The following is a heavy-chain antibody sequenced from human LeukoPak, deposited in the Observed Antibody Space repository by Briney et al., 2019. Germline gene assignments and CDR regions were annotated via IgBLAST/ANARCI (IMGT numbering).Heavy chain of an antibody. D-gene: IGHD5-12*01. Sequence: PGRSLRLSCVASGFTFRSYGLHWVRQAPGKGLEWVAVIWFDGSNKYYTDSVKGRFTISRDNSKNTLYLQMNSLRAEDTAVYYCVAGGFQYTFDIWGQGTRVTVSS. CDR1: GFTFRSYG. CDR3: VAGGFQYTFDI. V-gene: IGHV3-33*01. CDR2: IWFDGSNK. J-gene: IGHJ3*02.